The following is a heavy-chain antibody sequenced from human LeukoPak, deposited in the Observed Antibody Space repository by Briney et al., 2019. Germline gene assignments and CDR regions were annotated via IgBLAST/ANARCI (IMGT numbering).Heavy chain of an antibody. CDR3: VKGSYDFWIGYCDY. V-gene: IGHV3-64D*09. CDR2: ISSNGGST. D-gene: IGHD3-3*01. CDR1: GFTFSSYA. Sequence: PGGSLRLSCSASGFTFSSYAMHWVRQAPGKGLEYVSAISSNGGSTYYADSVKGRFTISRDNSKNTLYLQMSSLRAEDTAVYYCVKGSYDFWIGYCDYWGQGPLVTVSS. J-gene: IGHJ4*02.